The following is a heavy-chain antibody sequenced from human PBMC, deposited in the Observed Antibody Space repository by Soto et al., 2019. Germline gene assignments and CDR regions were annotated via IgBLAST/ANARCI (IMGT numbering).Heavy chain of an antibody. J-gene: IGHJ4*02. D-gene: IGHD5-12*01. CDR2: IKSKTDGGTT. Sequence: XGSLRVSCAASGFTFSNAGMSWVRQAPGKGLERVGRIKSKTDGGTTDYAAPVKGRFTISRDDSKNTLYLQMNSPKPEDAAVYYCTTGSGGYDSTRLDDWGQGTLVTVSS. CDR1: GFTFSNAG. V-gene: IGHV3-15*01. CDR3: TTGSGGYDSTRLDD.